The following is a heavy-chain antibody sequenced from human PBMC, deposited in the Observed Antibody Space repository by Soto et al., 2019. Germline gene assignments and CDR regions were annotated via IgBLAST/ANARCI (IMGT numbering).Heavy chain of an antibody. V-gene: IGHV3-33*01. CDR2: IWYDGINK. CDR1: GFTFSNHG. Sequence: QVQLVESGGGVVQPGRSLRLSCAASGFTFSNHGMHWVRQAPGKGLEWVAVIWYDGINKYYADSVNGRFIISRDNSKNTVYLQMNSLRAEDTAVYYCARDRVQMVDGLDVWGQGTTVTVSS. J-gene: IGHJ6*02. D-gene: IGHD2-15*01. CDR3: ARDRVQMVDGLDV.